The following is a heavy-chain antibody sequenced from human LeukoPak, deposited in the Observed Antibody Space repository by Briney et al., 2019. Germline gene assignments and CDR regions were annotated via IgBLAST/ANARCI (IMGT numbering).Heavy chain of an antibody. CDR3: ARVQSYYYGMDV. CDR1: GXTFSSYV. V-gene: IGHV3-33*01. Sequence: PGRSLRLSCAASGXTFSSYVMHWVRQAPGKGLEWVAVIWYDGSNKYYADSVKGRFTISRDNSKNTLYLQMNSLRAEDTAVYYCARVQSYYYGMDVWGQGTTVTVSS. CDR2: IWYDGSNK. J-gene: IGHJ6*02.